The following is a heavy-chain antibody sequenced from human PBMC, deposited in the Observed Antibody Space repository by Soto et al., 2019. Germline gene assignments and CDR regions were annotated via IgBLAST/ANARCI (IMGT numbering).Heavy chain of an antibody. D-gene: IGHD6-25*01. Sequence: QVQLQESGPGLVKPSETLSLTCTVSGGSLSRYYWTGIRQSPGKGLEWIGYVYFSGNTNYNPSRKSRVTISIDTSKNQFSLRLASVTAADTAFYYCGSVRPSGYVLSWGQGTLVTVSS. CDR2: VYFSGNT. CDR3: GSVRPSGYVLS. CDR1: GGSLSRYY. V-gene: IGHV4-59*01. J-gene: IGHJ5*02.